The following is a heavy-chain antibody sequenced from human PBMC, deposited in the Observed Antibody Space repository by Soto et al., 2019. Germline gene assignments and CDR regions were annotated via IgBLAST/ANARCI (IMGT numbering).Heavy chain of an antibody. V-gene: IGHV6-1*01. CDR2: TYYRSKWYN. Sequence: SPTLSLTCAISGDSVSSNSAAWNWIRQSPSRGLEWLGRTYYRSKWYNDYAVSVKSRITINPDTSKNQFSLQLNSVTPEDTAVYYCAREYSYGYLTYYYYGMDVWGQGTTVTVSS. CDR1: GDSVSSNSAA. CDR3: AREYSYGYLTYYYYGMDV. D-gene: IGHD5-18*01. J-gene: IGHJ6*02.